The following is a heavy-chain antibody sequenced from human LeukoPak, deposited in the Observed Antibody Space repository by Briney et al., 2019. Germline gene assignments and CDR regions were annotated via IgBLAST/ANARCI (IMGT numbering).Heavy chain of an antibody. V-gene: IGHV3-23*01. CDR1: GFTFSSYA. J-gene: IGHJ1*01. CDR3: AKLHTVQLRLWFGELLSYFQH. D-gene: IGHD3-10*01. Sequence: GGSLRLSCAASGFTFSSYAMSWVRQAPGKGLEWVSAISGSGGSTYYADSVKGRFTISRDNSKNTLYLQVNSLRAEDTAVYYCAKLHTVQLRLWFGELLSYFQHWGQGTLVTVSS. CDR2: ISGSGGST.